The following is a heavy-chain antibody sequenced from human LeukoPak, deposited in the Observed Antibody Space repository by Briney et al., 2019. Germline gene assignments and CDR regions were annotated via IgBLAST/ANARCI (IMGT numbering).Heavy chain of an antibody. CDR2: ISGSGGST. D-gene: IGHD3-10*01. CDR3: AKLSSLWFGEYHY. V-gene: IGHV3-23*01. CDR1: GFTFSSYA. Sequence: GGSLRLSCEASGFTFSSYAMSWVRQAPGKGLEWASAISGSGGSTFYADSVKGRFTISRDNSKNTLYLQMNSLRAEDTAVYYCAKLSSLWFGEYHYWGQGTLVTVSS. J-gene: IGHJ4*02.